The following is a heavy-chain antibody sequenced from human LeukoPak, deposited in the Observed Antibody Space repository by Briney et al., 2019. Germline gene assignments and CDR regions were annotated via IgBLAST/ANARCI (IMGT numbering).Heavy chain of an antibody. Sequence: ASAKVSCKASGYTFTSYGISWVRQAPGQGLEWMGWISAYNSNTNYAQKLQGRVTMTTDTSTSTAYMELRSLRSDDTAVYYCARDEDYHILTGYERFDYWGQGTLVTVSS. D-gene: IGHD3-9*01. CDR2: ISAYNSNT. CDR1: GYTFTSYG. J-gene: IGHJ4*02. V-gene: IGHV1-18*01. CDR3: ARDEDYHILTGYERFDY.